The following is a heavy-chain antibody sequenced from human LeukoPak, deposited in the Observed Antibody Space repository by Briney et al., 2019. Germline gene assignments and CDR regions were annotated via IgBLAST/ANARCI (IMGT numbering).Heavy chain of an antibody. CDR3: AKYYYDSSGLSLEYTFDI. J-gene: IGHJ3*02. V-gene: IGHV3-30*02. Sequence: GGSLRLSCAASGFTFSSYGMQWVRQAPGKGLEWVAVIWYDGSYKDCADSVKGRFTISRDNSKNTLYLQMNGLRAEDTAVYYCAKYYYDSSGLSLEYTFDIWGQGTMVTVSS. CDR1: GFTFSSYG. CDR2: IWYDGSYK. D-gene: IGHD3-22*01.